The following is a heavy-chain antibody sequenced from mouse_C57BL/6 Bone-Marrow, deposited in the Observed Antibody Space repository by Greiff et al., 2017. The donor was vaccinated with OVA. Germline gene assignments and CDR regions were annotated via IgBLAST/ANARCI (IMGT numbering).Heavy chain of an antibody. D-gene: IGHD2-4*01. J-gene: IGHJ2*01. CDR1: GYTFTDYY. CDR3: AREGDYDEDY. V-gene: IGHV1-26*01. Sequence: VQLQQSGPELVKPGASVKISCKASGYTFTDYYMNWVKQSHGKSLEWIGDINPNNGGTSYNQKFKGKATLTVDKSSSTAYMELRSLTSEDSAVYYCAREGDYDEDYWAQGPTLTVFS. CDR2: INPNNGGT.